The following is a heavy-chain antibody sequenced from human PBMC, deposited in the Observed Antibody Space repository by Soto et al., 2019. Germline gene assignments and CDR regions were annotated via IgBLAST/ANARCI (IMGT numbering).Heavy chain of an antibody. V-gene: IGHV3-48*02. CDR3: ARPQDNGDYSPDY. J-gene: IGHJ4*02. CDR1: GFTFSSYN. D-gene: IGHD4-17*01. Sequence: EVQLVESGGGLVQPGGSLRLSCAASGFTFSSYNMNWVRQATGKGREWVSYISSSSYTIYYTDSVKGRFTISRDNAKNSVYLQMNSLRDEDTAVYDCARPQDNGDYSPDYWGQGTLVTVSS. CDR2: ISSSSYTI.